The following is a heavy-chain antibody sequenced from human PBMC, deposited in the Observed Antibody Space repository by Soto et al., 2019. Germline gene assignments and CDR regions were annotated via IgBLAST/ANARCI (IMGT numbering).Heavy chain of an antibody. CDR1: GFTVSSNY. CDR2: IYSGGST. CDR3: ARVMVRGVIIGSYYMDV. Sequence: GGSLRLSCAASGFTVSSNYMSWVRQAPGKGLEWVSVIYSGGSTYYADSVKGRFTISRDNSKNTLYLQMNSLRAEDTAVYYCARVMVRGVIIGSYYMDVWRKGTMVTVS. J-gene: IGHJ6*03. V-gene: IGHV3-53*01. D-gene: IGHD3-10*01.